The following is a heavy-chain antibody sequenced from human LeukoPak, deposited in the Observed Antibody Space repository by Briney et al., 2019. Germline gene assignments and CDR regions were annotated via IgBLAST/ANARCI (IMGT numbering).Heavy chain of an antibody. CDR3: ARVRTIFGVVTSPY. V-gene: IGHV3-7*01. J-gene: IGHJ4*02. Sequence: PGGSLRLSCAASGFTFSSYWMSWVRQAPGKGLEWVANIKQDGSEKYYVDSVEGRFTISRDNAKNSLYLQMDSLRAEDTAVYYCARVRTIFGVVTSPYWGQGTLVTVSS. CDR2: IKQDGSEK. D-gene: IGHD3-3*01. CDR1: GFTFSSYW.